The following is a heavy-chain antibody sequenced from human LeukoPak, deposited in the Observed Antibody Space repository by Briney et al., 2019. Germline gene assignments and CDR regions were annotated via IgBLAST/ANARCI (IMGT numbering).Heavy chain of an antibody. Sequence: ASVKVSCKASGGTFSSYAISWVRQAPGQGLEWMGGIIPIFGTANYAQKFQGRVTITADESTSAAYMELSSLRSEDTAVYYCAGTYYDFWSGYSHYYYYMDVWGKGTTVTVSS. D-gene: IGHD3-3*01. J-gene: IGHJ6*03. CDR2: IIPIFGTA. V-gene: IGHV1-69*13. CDR3: AGTYYDFWSGYSHYYYYMDV. CDR1: GGTFSSYA.